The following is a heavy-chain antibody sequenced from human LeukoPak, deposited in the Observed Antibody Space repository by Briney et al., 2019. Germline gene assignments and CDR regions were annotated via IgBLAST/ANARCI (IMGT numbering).Heavy chain of an antibody. V-gene: IGHV4-30-4*08. Sequence: SQTLSLTCTVSGGSISSGDYYWSWIRQPPGRGLEWIGYIYYSGSTYYNPSLKSRVTISVDTSKNQFSLKLSPVTAADTAVYYCARIFRLGYCSGGSCPYYFDYWGQGTLVTVSS. CDR3: ARIFRLGYCSGGSCPYYFDY. CDR2: IYYSGST. CDR1: GGSISSGDYY. J-gene: IGHJ4*02. D-gene: IGHD2-15*01.